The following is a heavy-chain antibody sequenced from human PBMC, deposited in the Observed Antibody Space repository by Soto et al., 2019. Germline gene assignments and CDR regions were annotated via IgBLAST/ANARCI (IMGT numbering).Heavy chain of an antibody. CDR3: ARPSYYYDSSGYPLSPGAFDI. V-gene: IGHV5-51*01. CDR1: GYSFTSYW. Sequence: PGESLKISCKGSGYSFTSYWIGWVRQMPGKGLEWMGIIYPGDSDTRYSPSFQGQVTISADKSISTAYLQWSSLKASDTAMYYCARPSYYYDSSGYPLSPGAFDIWGQGTMVTVSS. CDR2: IYPGDSDT. J-gene: IGHJ3*02. D-gene: IGHD3-22*01.